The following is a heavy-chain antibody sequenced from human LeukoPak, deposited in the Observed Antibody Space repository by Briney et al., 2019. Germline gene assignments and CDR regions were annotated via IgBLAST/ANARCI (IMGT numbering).Heavy chain of an antibody. D-gene: IGHD1-20*01. Sequence: SETLSLTCTVSGDSISSSTYSTTYYWGWIRQPPGKGREWIGSITYSGTTHYNASLKSRVTISVDTSKNQFSLRLSSVTAADTAVYFCARHGGRYNWSPSDWGQGTLVTVSS. J-gene: IGHJ4*02. V-gene: IGHV4-39*01. CDR2: ITYSGTT. CDR1: GDSISSSTYSTTYY. CDR3: ARHGGRYNWSPSD.